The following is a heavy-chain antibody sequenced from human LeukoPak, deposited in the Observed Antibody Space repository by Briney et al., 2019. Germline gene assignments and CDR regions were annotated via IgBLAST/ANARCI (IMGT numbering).Heavy chain of an antibody. CDR2: ITGPGEGA. J-gene: IGHJ4*02. CDR1: GFSFRDYA. V-gene: IGHV3-23*01. CDR3: AKRIYGWYQIDY. D-gene: IGHD6-19*01. Sequence: GGPLRLPCAASGFSFRDYAMSWVRQAPGKGLEWVSAITGPGEGAFYADSVQGRFTISRDNYKNILYLQMNSLRADDTAVYFCAKRIYGWYQIDYWGQGTLVTVSS.